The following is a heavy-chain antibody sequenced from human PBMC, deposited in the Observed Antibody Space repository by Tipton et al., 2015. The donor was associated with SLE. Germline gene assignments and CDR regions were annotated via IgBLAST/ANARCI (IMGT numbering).Heavy chain of an antibody. V-gene: IGHV4-4*07. J-gene: IGHJ4*02. CDR3: ARGIAVAGTFDY. CDR1: GGSISSYY. CDR2: IYTSGST. Sequence: LRLSCTVSGGSISSYYWSWIRQPAGKGLEWIGRIYTSGSTNYNPSLKSRVTMSVDTSKNQFSLKLSSVTAADTAVYYCARGIAVAGTFDYWGQGTLVTVSS. D-gene: IGHD6-19*01.